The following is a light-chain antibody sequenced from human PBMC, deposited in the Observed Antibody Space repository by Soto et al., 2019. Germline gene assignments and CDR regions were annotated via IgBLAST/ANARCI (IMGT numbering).Light chain of an antibody. V-gene: IGKV1-39*01. Sequence: DIQMTQSPSSLSASVGDRVTITCRASQTISSYLNWYQHKPGKAPKLLIYAASSLQSGVPSRFSGRGSGPDFSLTISSLQPEDFETYYCQHTYSTPRTFGQGTKVDIK. CDR3: QHTYSTPRT. CDR1: QTISSY. CDR2: AAS. J-gene: IGKJ1*01.